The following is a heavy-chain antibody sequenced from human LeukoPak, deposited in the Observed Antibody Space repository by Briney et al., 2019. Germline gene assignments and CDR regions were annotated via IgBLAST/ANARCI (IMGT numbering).Heavy chain of an antibody. D-gene: IGHD6-19*01. V-gene: IGHV6-1*01. J-gene: IGHJ4*02. CDR2: AYYRSKWYN. Sequence: SQTLSLTCALSGDSVSSNSAAWNWIRQSPSRGLEWLGRAYYRSKWYNDYAVSVKSRITINPDTSKNQFSLQLNSATPEDTAVYYCARALRYSSGWALDYWGQGTRVTVSS. CDR1: GDSVSSNSAA. CDR3: ARALRYSSGWALDY.